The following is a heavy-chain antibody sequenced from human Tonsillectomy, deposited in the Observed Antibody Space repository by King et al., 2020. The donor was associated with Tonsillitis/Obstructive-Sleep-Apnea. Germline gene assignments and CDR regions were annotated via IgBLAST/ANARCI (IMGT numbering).Heavy chain of an antibody. CDR3: ARLPDYFYYYYMDV. Sequence: QLVQSGAEVKKPGESLKISCKGSGYNFPSYWIAWVRQMPGKGLKWMGIFNPGNSDPRYSPSFQGQVTFSADKSISTAYLQWSTLKASDTAMYYCARLPDYFYYYYMDVWGKGTTVTVSS. CDR1: GYNFPSYW. CDR2: FNPGNSDP. J-gene: IGHJ6*03. V-gene: IGHV5-51*01.